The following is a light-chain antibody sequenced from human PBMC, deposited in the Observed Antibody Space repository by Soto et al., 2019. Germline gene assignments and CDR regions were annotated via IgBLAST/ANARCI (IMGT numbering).Light chain of an antibody. CDR1: QSLSSN. J-gene: IGKJ5*01. CDR2: GAS. CDR3: QQYSSWPPIT. V-gene: IGKV3-15*01. Sequence: EIVMTQSPVTLSVSPGERATLSCRASQSLSSNLAWYQQQPGQAPRLLIYGASTRATGIPARFSGSGSGTEFTLSISSLQSEDFAVYYCQQYSSWPPITFGQGTRLEIK.